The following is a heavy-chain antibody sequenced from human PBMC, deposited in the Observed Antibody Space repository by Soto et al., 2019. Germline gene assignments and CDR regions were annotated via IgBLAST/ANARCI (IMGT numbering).Heavy chain of an antibody. CDR2: IWYDGSNK. Sequence: GGSLRLSCAASGFTFGSYGMHWVHQAPGKGLEWVAVIWYDGSNKYYADSVKGRFTISRDNSKNTLYLQMNSLRAEDTAVYYCARDRWCNDGEPSLATYYIDYWGQGTLVTVSS. V-gene: IGHV3-33*01. D-gene: IGHD2-8*01. J-gene: IGHJ4*02. CDR1: GFTFGSYG. CDR3: ARDRWCNDGEPSLATYYIDY.